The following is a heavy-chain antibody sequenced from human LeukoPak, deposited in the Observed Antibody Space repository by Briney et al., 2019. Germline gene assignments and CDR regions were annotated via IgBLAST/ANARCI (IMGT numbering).Heavy chain of an antibody. V-gene: IGHV3-9*01. CDR2: ISWNSGSI. CDR1: GSTFDDYA. CDR3: AKDISFDSGYSGYGPSYYFDY. D-gene: IGHD5-12*01. Sequence: GGSLRLSCAASGSTFDDYAMHWVRQAPGKGLERVSGISWNSGSIGYADSVKGRFTISRDNAKNSLYLQMNSLRAEDTALYYCAKDISFDSGYSGYGPSYYFDYWGQGTLVTVSS. J-gene: IGHJ4*02.